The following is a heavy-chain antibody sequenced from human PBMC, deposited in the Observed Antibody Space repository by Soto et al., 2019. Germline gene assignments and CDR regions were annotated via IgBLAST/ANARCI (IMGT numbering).Heavy chain of an antibody. V-gene: IGHV1-69*13. CDR2: IILIFGTT. Sequence: ASVKVSCKASGGTFSRYAISWVRQAPGQGLEWMGGIILIFGTTNYAQKFQGRVTITADESTSTAYMELSSLRSEDTAVYYCARHSYDSSGYYRYYFHYWGQGALVTVSS. D-gene: IGHD3-22*01. J-gene: IGHJ4*02. CDR3: ARHSYDSSGYYRYYFHY. CDR1: GGTFSRYA.